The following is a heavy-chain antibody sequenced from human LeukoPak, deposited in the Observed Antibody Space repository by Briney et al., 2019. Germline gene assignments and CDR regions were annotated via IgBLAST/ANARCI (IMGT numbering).Heavy chain of an antibody. CDR2: IIPIFGTA. CDR1: GYTFTGYY. D-gene: IGHD3-22*01. Sequence: SVKVSCKASGYTFTGYYMHWVRQAPGQGLEWMGGIIPIFGTANYAQKFQGRVTITADESTSTAYMELSSLRSEDTAVYYCARGGGYYYDSSGYYYGSRWGQGTLVTVSS. CDR3: ARGGGYYYDSSGYYYGSR. V-gene: IGHV1-69*13. J-gene: IGHJ4*02.